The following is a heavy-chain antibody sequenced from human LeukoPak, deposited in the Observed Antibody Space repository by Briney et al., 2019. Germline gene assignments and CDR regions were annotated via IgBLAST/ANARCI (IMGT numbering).Heavy chain of an antibody. V-gene: IGHV4-39*01. D-gene: IGHD3-3*01. Sequence: SETLSLTCTVSGGSISSSSYYWGWIRQPPGKGLEWIESIYYSGSTYYNPSLKSRVTISVDTSKNQFSLKLSSVTAADTAVYYCARQETYYDFWSGPKPFYYYYGMDVWGQGTTVTVSS. CDR3: ARQETYYDFWSGPKPFYYYYGMDV. J-gene: IGHJ6*02. CDR2: IYYSGST. CDR1: GGSISSSSYY.